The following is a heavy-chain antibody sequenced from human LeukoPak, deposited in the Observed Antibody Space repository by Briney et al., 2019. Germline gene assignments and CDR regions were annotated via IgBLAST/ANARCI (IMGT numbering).Heavy chain of an antibody. CDR3: AKRLGLKLPFLEWPPTARGAFDI. CDR2: IYSGGST. V-gene: IGHV3-66*02. J-gene: IGHJ3*02. CDR1: GFTVSSNY. D-gene: IGHD3-3*01. Sequence: PGGSLRLSCAASGFTVSSNYMSWVRQAPGKGLEWVSVIYSGGSTYYADSVKGRFTISRDNSKNTLYLQMNSLRAEDTAVYYCAKRLGLKLPFLEWPPTARGAFDIWGQGTMVTVSS.